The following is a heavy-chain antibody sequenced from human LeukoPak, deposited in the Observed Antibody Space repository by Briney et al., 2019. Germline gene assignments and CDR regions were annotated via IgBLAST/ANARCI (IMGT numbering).Heavy chain of an antibody. J-gene: IGHJ4*02. V-gene: IGHV4-59*01. CDR1: GGSISSYY. CDR3: ARDKVGATADY. Sequence: SETLSLTCTVSGGSISSYYWSWIRQPPGKGLEWIGYVYYSGSANYNPSLKSRVTISVDTSKNQSSLKLSSVTAADTAVYYCARDKVGATADYWGQGTRVTVSS. CDR2: VYYSGSA. D-gene: IGHD1-26*01.